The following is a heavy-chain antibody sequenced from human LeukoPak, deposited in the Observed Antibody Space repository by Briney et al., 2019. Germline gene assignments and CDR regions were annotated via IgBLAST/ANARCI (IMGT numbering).Heavy chain of an antibody. CDR3: ARDLLRIAY. CDR2: IYYSGST. J-gene: IGHJ4*02. V-gene: IGHV4-39*07. CDR1: GGSISSSSYY. Sequence: SETLSLTCTVSGGSISSSSYYWGWIRQPPGKGLEWIGSIYYSGSTYYNPSLKSRVTISVDTSKNQFSLKLSSVTAADTAVYYCARDLLRIAYWGQGALVTVSS.